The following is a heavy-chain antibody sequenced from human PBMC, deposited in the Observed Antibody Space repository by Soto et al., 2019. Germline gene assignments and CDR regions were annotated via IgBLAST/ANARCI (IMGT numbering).Heavy chain of an antibody. CDR2: IIPIFGTA. CDR1: GGTFSSYA. J-gene: IGHJ6*02. V-gene: IGHV1-69*13. D-gene: IGHD2-2*01. Sequence: GASVKVSCKASGGTFSSYAISWVRQAPGQGLEWMGGIIPIFGTANYAQKFQGRVTITADESTSTAYMELSSLRSEDTAVYYCYLVKVPAATTYYYYGMDVWGQGTTVTVSS. CDR3: YLVKVPAATTYYYYGMDV.